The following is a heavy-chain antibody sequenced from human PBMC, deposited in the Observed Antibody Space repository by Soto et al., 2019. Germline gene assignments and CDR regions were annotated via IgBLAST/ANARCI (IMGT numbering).Heavy chain of an antibody. J-gene: IGHJ5*02. CDR3: AKDRATGRRRGLFDWFDP. CDR1: GFTLSSYA. CDR2: ISGSGGST. D-gene: IGHD1-1*01. V-gene: IGHV3-23*01. Sequence: GGSLRLSCAASGFTLSSYAMSWVRQAPGKGLEWVSAISGSGGSTYYADSVKGRFTISRDNSKNTLYLQMNSLRAEDTAVYYCAKDRATGRRRGLFDWFDPWGQGTLVTVSS.